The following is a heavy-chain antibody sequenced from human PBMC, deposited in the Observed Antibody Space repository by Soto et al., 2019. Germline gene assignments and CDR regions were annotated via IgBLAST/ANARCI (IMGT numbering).Heavy chain of an antibody. D-gene: IGHD5-18*01. CDR2: IIPMFGTA. V-gene: IGHV1-69*12. J-gene: IGHJ4*02. CDR1: GGTFSTYA. CDR3: ASGIQLWLRRINNGYSG. Sequence: QVQLVQSGAEVKKPESSVKVSCKAPGGTFSTYAISWVRQAPGQGLEWMGGIIPMFGTANYAQRFQDRVTTTADESTNTVYMELSSLRSEDTAVYFCASGIQLWLRRINNGYSGGGQGTLVTVSS.